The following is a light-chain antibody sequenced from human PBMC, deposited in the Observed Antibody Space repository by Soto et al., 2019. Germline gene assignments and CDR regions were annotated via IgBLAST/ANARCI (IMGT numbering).Light chain of an antibody. V-gene: IGKV1-5*01. CDR2: DAS. J-gene: IGKJ1*01. CDR3: QQYSGPRT. Sequence: DIQMTQSPSTLSASVGDRVTITCQASQNINYWLAWYQQKLGSPPKLLIYDASNLGHGVPSRFSGGGSGTHFTFHISSLRPDDVATYYCQQYSGPRTYGQGTKDEI. CDR1: QNINYW.